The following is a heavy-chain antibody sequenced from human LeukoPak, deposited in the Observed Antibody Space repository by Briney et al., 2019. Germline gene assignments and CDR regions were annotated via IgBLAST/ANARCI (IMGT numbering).Heavy chain of an antibody. D-gene: IGHD4-17*01. CDR3: ARADYGDYRTQSWFDP. CDR2: IYYSGST. Sequence: SETLSLTCTVSGGSISSYYWSWIRQTPGKGLEWIGYIYYSGSTNYNPSLKSRVTISVDTSKNQFSLKLSSVTAADTAVYYCARADYGDYRTQSWFDPWGQGTLVTVSS. J-gene: IGHJ5*02. V-gene: IGHV4-59*01. CDR1: GGSISSYY.